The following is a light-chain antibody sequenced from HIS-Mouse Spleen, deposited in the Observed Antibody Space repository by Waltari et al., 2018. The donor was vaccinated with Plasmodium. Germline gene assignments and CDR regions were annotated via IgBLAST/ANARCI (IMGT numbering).Light chain of an antibody. Sequence: EIVLTQSPATLSLSPGERAPLSCRASQSVSSYLAWYQQKPGQAPRLLIYDASNGATGIPARFSGSGSGTDFTLTISSLEPEDFAVYYCQQRSNWPLTFGGGTKVEIK. CDR1: QSVSSY. CDR3: QQRSNWPLT. CDR2: DAS. J-gene: IGKJ4*01. V-gene: IGKV3-11*01.